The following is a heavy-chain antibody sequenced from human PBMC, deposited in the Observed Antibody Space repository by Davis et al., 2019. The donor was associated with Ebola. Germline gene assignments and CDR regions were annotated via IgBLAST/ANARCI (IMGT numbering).Heavy chain of an antibody. J-gene: IGHJ6*02. V-gene: IGHV1-46*01. CDR3: ASGSSSSLAVYYGMDV. CDR2: INPSGGST. Sequence: ASVKVSCKASGYTFTSYYMHWVRQAPGQGLEWMGIINPSGGSTSYAQKFQGRVTMTRDTSTSTVYMELSSLRSEDTAVYYCASGSSSSLAVYYGMDVWGQGTTVTVSS. D-gene: IGHD6-6*01. CDR1: GYTFTSYY.